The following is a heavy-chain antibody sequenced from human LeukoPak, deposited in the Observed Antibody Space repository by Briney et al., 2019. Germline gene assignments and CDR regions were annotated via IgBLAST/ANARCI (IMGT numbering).Heavy chain of an antibody. CDR2: INPNSGGT. Sequence: ASVKVSCKGSGYTFTGYYMHWVRQAPGQGLEGMGWINPNSGGTNYAQKFQGRVTMTRDTSIRTAYMELSRLRSDDTAVYYCARDSGDSITMVRGVIGGYWGQGTLVTVSS. J-gene: IGHJ4*02. CDR3: ARDSGDSITMVRGVIGGY. CDR1: GYTFTGYY. V-gene: IGHV1-2*02. D-gene: IGHD3-10*01.